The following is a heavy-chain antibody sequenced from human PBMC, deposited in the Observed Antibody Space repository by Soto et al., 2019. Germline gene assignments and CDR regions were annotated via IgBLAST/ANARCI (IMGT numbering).Heavy chain of an antibody. J-gene: IGHJ4*02. Sequence: QVPLVQSGAEVKKPGSSVKVSCKASGGTFSSYTISWVRQAPGQGLEWMGRIIPILGIANYAQKFQGRVTITADKATSTAYMELSSLRSEDTAVYYCARRAATDYFDYWGQGTLVTVSS. CDR1: GGTFSSYT. V-gene: IGHV1-69*02. CDR2: IIPILGIA. D-gene: IGHD2-15*01. CDR3: ARRAATDYFDY.